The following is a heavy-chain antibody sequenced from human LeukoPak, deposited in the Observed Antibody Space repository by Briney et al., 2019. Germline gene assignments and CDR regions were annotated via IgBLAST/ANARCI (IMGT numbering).Heavy chain of an antibody. CDR2: IYTSGST. CDR1: GGSISSGRYY. Sequence: SQTLSLTCTVSGGSISSGRYYWSWIRQPAGKGLEWIGRIYTSGSTNYNPSLKSRVTISVDTSKNQFSLKLSSVTPADAAVYYCARGIITMIVDDAFDIWGQGTMVTVSS. V-gene: IGHV4-61*02. D-gene: IGHD3-22*01. CDR3: ARGIITMIVDDAFDI. J-gene: IGHJ3*02.